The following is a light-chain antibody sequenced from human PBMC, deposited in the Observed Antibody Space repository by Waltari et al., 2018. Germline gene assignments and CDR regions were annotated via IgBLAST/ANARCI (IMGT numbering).Light chain of an antibody. V-gene: IGLV1-47*01. CDR3: AAWDDNLSGGV. CDR1: SSNIGSNH. J-gene: IGLJ3*02. CDR2: RIN. Sequence: QSVLTPPPSASGTPGQRVSISCSGSSSNIGSNHVYWYQQLPGTAPKLLIHRINQRPSGVPDRFSGAKSGTSASLAISWLRSEDEADYYCAAWDDNLSGGVFGGGTKLTVL.